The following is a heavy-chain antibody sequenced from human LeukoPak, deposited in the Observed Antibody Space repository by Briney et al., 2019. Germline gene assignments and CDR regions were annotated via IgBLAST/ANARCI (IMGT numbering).Heavy chain of an antibody. CDR2: IYYSGTT. V-gene: IGHV4-59*01. D-gene: IGHD6-13*01. Sequence: SETLSLTCTVSGGSISNYYWSWIRQPPGKGLEWIGNIYYSGTTNYNPSLKSRVTISVDTSKNQFSLKLNSVTAADTAVYYCARGVYIAAAQYGYWGQGTLVTVSS. J-gene: IGHJ4*02. CDR1: GGSISNYY. CDR3: ARGVYIAAAQYGY.